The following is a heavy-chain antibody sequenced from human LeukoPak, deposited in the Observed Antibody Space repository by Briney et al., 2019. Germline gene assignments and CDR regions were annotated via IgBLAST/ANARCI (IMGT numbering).Heavy chain of an antibody. J-gene: IGHJ4*02. CDR2: INPSGGST. Sequence: ASVKVSCKTSGYTFTSYSIHWVRQAPGQGLEWMGIINPSGGSTSYAQKFQGRVTMTRDTSTSTVYMELSSLRSEDTAVYYCARDLGRWLQLPPDYWGQGTLVTVSS. CDR3: ARDLGRWLQLPPDY. CDR1: GYTFTSYS. V-gene: IGHV1-46*01. D-gene: IGHD5-24*01.